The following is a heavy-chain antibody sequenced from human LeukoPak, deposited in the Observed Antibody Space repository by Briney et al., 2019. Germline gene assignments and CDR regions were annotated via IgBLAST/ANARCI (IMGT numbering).Heavy chain of an antibody. D-gene: IGHD3-10*01. Sequence: RASVKVPCKASGYTFTGYYMHWVRQAPGQGLEWMGWISPNSGGTNYAQKFQGRATMTRDTSISTAYMELSRLRSDDTAVYYCAVRWFGELYPYYWGQGTLVTVSS. J-gene: IGHJ4*02. CDR2: ISPNSGGT. CDR1: GYTFTGYY. V-gene: IGHV1-2*02. CDR3: AVRWFGELYPYY.